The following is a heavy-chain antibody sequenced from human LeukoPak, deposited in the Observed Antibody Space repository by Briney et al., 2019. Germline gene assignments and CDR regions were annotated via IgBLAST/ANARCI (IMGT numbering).Heavy chain of an antibody. CDR1: GYTFTGYY. CDR3: AREGPNYYDSSGYYPNAFDI. D-gene: IGHD3-22*01. CDR2: INPNSGGT. J-gene: IGHJ3*02. Sequence: ASVKVSCKASGYTFTGYYMHWVRQAPGQGLEWMGRINPNSGGTNYAQKFQGWVTMTRDTSISTAYMELSRLRSDDTAVYYCAREGPNYYDSSGYYPNAFDIWGQGTMVTVSS. V-gene: IGHV1-2*04.